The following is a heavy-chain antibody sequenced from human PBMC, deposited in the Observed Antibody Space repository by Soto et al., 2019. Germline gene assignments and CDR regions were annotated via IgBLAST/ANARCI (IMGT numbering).Heavy chain of an antibody. CDR1: GFTFSSYA. D-gene: IGHD4-17*01. J-gene: IGHJ5*02. CDR3: ARDNPAELNYGEGNWFDP. Sequence: QVQLVESGGGVVQHGRSLRLSCAASGFTFSSYAMHWVRQAPGKGLEWVAVISYDGSNKYYADSVKGRFTISRDNSKNTLYLQMNSLRAEDTAVYYCARDNPAELNYGEGNWFDPWGQGTLVTVSS. CDR2: ISYDGSNK. V-gene: IGHV3-30-3*01.